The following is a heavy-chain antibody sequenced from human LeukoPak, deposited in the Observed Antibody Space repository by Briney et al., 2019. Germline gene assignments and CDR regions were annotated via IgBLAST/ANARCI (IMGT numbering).Heavy chain of an antibody. D-gene: IGHD1-26*01. Sequence: PSETLSLTCTVSGGSISGYYWSWIRQPPGKGLEWIAYIYYSGSTKYNPSLKSRVTISVDPSRDQFSLKLSSVTAADTAVYYCARHGGSSSSRSSFDPWGQGTLVTVSS. CDR3: ARHGGSSSSRSSFDP. CDR1: GGSISGYY. J-gene: IGHJ5*02. CDR2: IYYSGST. V-gene: IGHV4-59*08.